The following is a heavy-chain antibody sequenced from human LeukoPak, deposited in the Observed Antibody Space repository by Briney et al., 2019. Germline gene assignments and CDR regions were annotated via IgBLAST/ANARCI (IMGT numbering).Heavy chain of an antibody. CDR2: IWYDGSNK. CDR1: GFTFTNYC. J-gene: IGHJ6*03. V-gene: IGHV3-30*19. D-gene: IGHD6-6*01. CDR3: ARRAVAARPGYYYYMDV. Sequence: PGGSLRLSCAASGFTFTNYCMHWVRQAPGKGLEWEAIIWYDGSNKYYADSVKGRFTISRDNSKNTLYLQMNSLRAEDTAVYYCARRAVAARPGYYYYMDVWGKGTTVTVSS.